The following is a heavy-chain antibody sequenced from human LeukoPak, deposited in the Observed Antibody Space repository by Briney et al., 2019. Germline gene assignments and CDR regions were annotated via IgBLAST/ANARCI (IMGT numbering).Heavy chain of an antibody. CDR2: ISSSSSYI. CDR1: GFTFSSYS. Sequence: GGSLRFSCAASGFTFSSYSMNWVRQAPGKGLEWVSSISSSSSYIYYADSVKGRFTISRDNAKNSLYLQMNSLRAEDTAVYYCAREPRVGYCSSTSCYLAYWGQGTLVTVSS. D-gene: IGHD2-2*01. V-gene: IGHV3-21*01. J-gene: IGHJ4*02. CDR3: AREPRVGYCSSTSCYLAY.